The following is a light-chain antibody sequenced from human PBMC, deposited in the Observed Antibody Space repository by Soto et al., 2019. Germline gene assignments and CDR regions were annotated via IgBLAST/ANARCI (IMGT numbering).Light chain of an antibody. J-gene: IGKJ1*01. CDR3: QQYGSSTRT. CDR1: QSVSSSY. CDR2: GAS. V-gene: IGKV3-20*01. Sequence: EIVLTQSPGTLSLSPGERATLSCRASQSVSSSYLAWYQQKPGQAPRLLIYGASSRATGIPDRFSGIGSGTDFTLTISRLEPEDFAVYYGQQYGSSTRTFGQGTKVEIK.